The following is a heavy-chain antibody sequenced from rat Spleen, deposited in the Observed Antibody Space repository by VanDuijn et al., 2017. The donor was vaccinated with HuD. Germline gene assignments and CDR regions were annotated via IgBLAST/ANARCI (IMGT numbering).Heavy chain of an antibody. J-gene: IGHJ2*01. CDR3: ASRDY. CDR1: GFTFSNYD. Sequence: EVQLVESGGGLVQPGRSMKLSCAASGFTFSNYDMAWVRQAPTKGLEWVASITYDVTTTYYRDSVKGRFTISRDNAKSTLYLQMDGLRSEDTATYYCASRDYWGQGVMVTVSS. CDR2: ITYDVTTT. V-gene: IGHV5-25*01.